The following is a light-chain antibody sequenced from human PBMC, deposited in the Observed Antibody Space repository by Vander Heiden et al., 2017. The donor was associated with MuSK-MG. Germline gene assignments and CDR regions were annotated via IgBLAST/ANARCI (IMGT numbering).Light chain of an antibody. CDR1: SSDVGGYNY. V-gene: IGLV2-8*01. CDR2: DVS. J-gene: IGLJ3*02. CDR3: SSYAGSNNFV. Sequence: QSALTQPPSASASPGQSVTISCTGTSSDVGGYNYVSWYQQHPGKAPKLMIYDVSKRPSGVPDRFSGSKSGNTASLTVSGLQAEDEADYYCSSYAGSNNFVFGGGTKLTVL.